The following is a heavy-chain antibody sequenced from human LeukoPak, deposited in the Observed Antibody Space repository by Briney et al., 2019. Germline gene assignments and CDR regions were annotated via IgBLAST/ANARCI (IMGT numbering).Heavy chain of an antibody. V-gene: IGHV3-11*01. CDR2: ISSSGSSI. CDR1: GFTFSDYY. CDR3: AREIYGSGTYGNFDY. Sequence: KPGGSLRLSCAASGFTFSDYYMSWIRQAPGKGLEWVSYISSSGSSIHYADSVKGRFTIARDNAKNSLYLQMNRLRAEDTAVYYCAREIYGSGTYGNFDYWGQGTLVTVSS. D-gene: IGHD3-10*01. J-gene: IGHJ4*02.